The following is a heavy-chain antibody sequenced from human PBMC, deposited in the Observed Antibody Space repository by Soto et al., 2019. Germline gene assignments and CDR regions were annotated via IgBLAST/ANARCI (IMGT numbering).Heavy chain of an antibody. D-gene: IGHD6-6*01. CDR3: VRGAIPTRSSAGGFTYFTP. J-gene: IGHJ5*02. Sequence: EVQLVQSGGGLVQPGGSLTLSCTASGFTFTDYWMHWVRQGPGKGLVFVSRANGEGSGREYADSVKGRFTISRDTARNTLYLQMNNLRADDTAVYYCVRGAIPTRSSAGGFTYFTPWGQGTLVTVSS. CDR1: GFTFTDYW. CDR2: ANGEGSGR. V-gene: IGHV3-74*01.